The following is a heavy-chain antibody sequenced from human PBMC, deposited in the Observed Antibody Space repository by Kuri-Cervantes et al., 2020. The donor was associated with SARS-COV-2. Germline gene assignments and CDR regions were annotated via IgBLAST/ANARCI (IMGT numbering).Heavy chain of an antibody. CDR2: IKSKTDGGTT. CDR1: GFTFSNAW. J-gene: IGHJ4*02. D-gene: IGHD4-17*01. Sequence: ETLSLTCAASGFTFSNAWMSWVRQSPGKGLEWVGRIKSKTDGGTTDYAAPVKGRFTISRDDSKNTLYLQMNSLKTEDTAVYYCTTDYGWDYWGQGTLVTVSS. CDR3: TTDYGWDY. V-gene: IGHV3-15*01.